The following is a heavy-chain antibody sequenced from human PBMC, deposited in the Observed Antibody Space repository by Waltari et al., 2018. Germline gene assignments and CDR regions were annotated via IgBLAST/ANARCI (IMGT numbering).Heavy chain of an antibody. J-gene: IGHJ5*02. D-gene: IGHD3-16*01. CDR3: ARPIWRTSWKMGEFDP. CDR2: IYTSGST. Sequence: QVQLQESGPGLVKPSETLSLTCTVSGGSISGSYWSWIRQPAGKELEWIGRIYTSGSTNYTPPLNNRVTMSIDTSKNQFSLKLTSVTAADTAVYYCARPIWRTSWKMGEFDPWGQGTLVTVSS. V-gene: IGHV4-4*07. CDR1: GGSISGSY.